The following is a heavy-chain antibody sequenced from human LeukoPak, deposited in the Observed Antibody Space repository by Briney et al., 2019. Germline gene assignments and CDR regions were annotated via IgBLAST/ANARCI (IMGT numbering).Heavy chain of an antibody. CDR3: ARDSSGWYDGYYFDY. CDR1: GFTFSSYE. D-gene: IGHD6-19*01. Sequence: GGSLRLSCAASGFTFSSYEMNWVRQAPGKGLEWVSSISSSSSYIYYADSVKGRFTISRDNAKNSLYLQMNSLRAEDTAVYYCARDSSGWYDGYYFDYWGQGTLVTVSS. J-gene: IGHJ4*02. CDR2: ISSSSSYI. V-gene: IGHV3-21*01.